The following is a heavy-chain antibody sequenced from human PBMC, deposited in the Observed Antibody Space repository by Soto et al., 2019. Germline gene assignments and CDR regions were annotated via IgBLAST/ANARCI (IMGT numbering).Heavy chain of an antibody. CDR1: GGSVSSGSYY. Sequence: SETLSLTCTVSGGSVSSGSYYWSWIRQPPGKGLEWIGYIYYSGSTNYNPSLKSRVTISVDTSKNQFSLKLSSVTAADTAVYYCARAHSSSSPSYYYYGMDVWGQGTTVTVSS. CDR3: ARAHSSSSPSYYYYGMDV. CDR2: IYYSGST. D-gene: IGHD6-6*01. J-gene: IGHJ6*02. V-gene: IGHV4-61*01.